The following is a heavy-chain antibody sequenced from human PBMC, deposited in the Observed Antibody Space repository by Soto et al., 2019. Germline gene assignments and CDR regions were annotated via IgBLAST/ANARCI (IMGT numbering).Heavy chain of an antibody. CDR3: ARDSGYGSASSVNHYLDY. Sequence: GASVKVSCKASGYTFTGYYMHWVRQAPGQGLEWMGWINPNSGGTNYAQKFQGRVTMTRDTSISTAYMELSRLRSDDTAVYYCARDSGYGSASSVNHYLDYWGHGTLVTVSS. CDR1: GYTFTGYY. V-gene: IGHV1-2*02. J-gene: IGHJ4*01. CDR2: INPNSGGT. D-gene: IGHD3-10*01.